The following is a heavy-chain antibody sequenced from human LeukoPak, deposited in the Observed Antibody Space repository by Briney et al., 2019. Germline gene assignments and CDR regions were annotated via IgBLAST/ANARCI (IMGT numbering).Heavy chain of an antibody. D-gene: IGHD4-17*01. Sequence: GGSLRLSCAASGFTFSNYAMRWVRQAPGKGPDWVSAISNSGTSTYYADSVKGRFSISRDTSRNTLSLQMNSLRAEDTAVYFCAKEYGTPPWGQGTLVTVSS. J-gene: IGHJ5*02. CDR3: AKEYGTPP. V-gene: IGHV3-23*01. CDR2: ISNSGTST. CDR1: GFTFSNYA.